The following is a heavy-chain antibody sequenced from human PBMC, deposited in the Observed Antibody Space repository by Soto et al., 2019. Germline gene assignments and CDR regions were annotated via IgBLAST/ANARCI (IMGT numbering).Heavy chain of an antibody. CDR1: GGTFNTYA. V-gene: IGHV1-69*19. CDR3: AREVQVHTPAFVY. D-gene: IGHD3-10*01. CDR2: ISPMFGAA. J-gene: IGHJ4*02. Sequence: QMQLVQSGAEMKKPGSSVKVSCQASGGTFNTYAVNWVRQAPGQGPEWMGDISPMFGAANYAPKFQGRVTITADESTGRSYMQLSSLTSEDTALYFCAREVQVHTPAFVYWGQGTLVTVSS.